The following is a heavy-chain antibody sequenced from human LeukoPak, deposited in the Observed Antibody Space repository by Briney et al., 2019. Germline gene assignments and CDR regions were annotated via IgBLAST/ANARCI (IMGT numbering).Heavy chain of an antibody. CDR2: IYYSGST. D-gene: IGHD6-19*01. V-gene: IGHV4-59*01. CDR1: GGSISSYY. CDR3: ARFSGPAGFDY. Sequence: SETLSLTCTVSGGSISSYYWSWIRQPPGKGLEWIGYIYYSGSTNYTPSLKSRVTISVDTSKNQFSLKLSSVTAADTAVYYCARFSGPAGFDYWGQGTLVTVSS. J-gene: IGHJ4*02.